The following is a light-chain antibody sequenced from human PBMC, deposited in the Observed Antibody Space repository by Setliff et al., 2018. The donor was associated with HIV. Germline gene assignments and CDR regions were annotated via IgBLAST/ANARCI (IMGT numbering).Light chain of an antibody. CDR2: EVT. CDR1: SSDVGRYNT. Sequence: QSALTQPASVSGSPGQSITISCTGTSSDVGRYNTVSWYQQHPGKAPKLMIYEVTTRPSGISDRFSASKSGNTASLTISGIQAEDEADYYCCSYVGGYFFGTGTKVTVL. J-gene: IGLJ1*01. CDR3: CSYVGGYF. V-gene: IGLV2-23*02.